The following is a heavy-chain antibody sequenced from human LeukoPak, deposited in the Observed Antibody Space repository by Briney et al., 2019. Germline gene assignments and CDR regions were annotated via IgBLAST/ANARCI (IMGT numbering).Heavy chain of an antibody. D-gene: IGHD6-19*01. V-gene: IGHV3-33*01. J-gene: IGHJ4*02. CDR2: IWHDGGEK. CDR3: ACAKGELSSGWPTPFDY. CDR1: GFTFSSYG. Sequence: PGRSLRLSCAASGFTFSSYGMQWVRQAPGKGLEWVAVIWHDGGEKYYADSVKGRFTISRDNSKDTLYLQMDSLRDEDTAVYYCACAKGELSSGWPTPFDYWGQGTLVTVSS.